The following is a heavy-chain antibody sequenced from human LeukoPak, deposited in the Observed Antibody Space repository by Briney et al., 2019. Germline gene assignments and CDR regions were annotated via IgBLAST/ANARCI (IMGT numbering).Heavy chain of an antibody. V-gene: IGHV3-74*01. D-gene: IGHD6-6*01. CDR3: ARAPTYSSSYYYYGMDV. CDR2: ITNDGSST. Sequence: GGSLRLSCAASGLTFSSHWMHWVRQAPGKGLVWVSRITNDGSSTTYADSVKGRFTISRDNAKNMLYLQVNSLRAEDTAVYYCARAPTYSSSYYYYGMDVWGQGTTVIVSS. J-gene: IGHJ6*02. CDR1: GLTFSSHW.